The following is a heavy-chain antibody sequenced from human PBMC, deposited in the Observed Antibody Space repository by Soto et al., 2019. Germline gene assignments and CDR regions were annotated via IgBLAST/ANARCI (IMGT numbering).Heavy chain of an antibody. CDR1: GYIFVNYG. Sequence: QVQLVQSGDEVRKPGSSVKVSCKASGYIFVNYGIAWVRQAPGQGLEWMGWISPYSGNTHYESKVQGRLTMTTDTSTSTAYMDLGSLTSGDTAVYYCAMVDNYVTPTPQDVWGQVTTVTVSS. J-gene: IGHJ6*02. V-gene: IGHV1-18*01. CDR2: ISPYSGNT. CDR3: AMVDNYVTPTPQDV. D-gene: IGHD3-16*01.